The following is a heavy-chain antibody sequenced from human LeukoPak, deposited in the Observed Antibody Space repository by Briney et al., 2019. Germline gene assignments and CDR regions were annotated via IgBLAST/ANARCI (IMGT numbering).Heavy chain of an antibody. CDR1: GFIFSTYW. J-gene: IGHJ3*02. V-gene: IGHV3-7*01. Sequence: GGSLRLSCAASGFIFSTYWVTWVRQAPGKGLEWVANIKPDGSEKYYVDSVKGRFTISRDNAKNSLYLQMNSLRAEDTAVYYCAEGNAFDIWGQGTMVTVSS. CDR2: IKPDGSEK. D-gene: IGHD3-10*01. CDR3: AEGNAFDI.